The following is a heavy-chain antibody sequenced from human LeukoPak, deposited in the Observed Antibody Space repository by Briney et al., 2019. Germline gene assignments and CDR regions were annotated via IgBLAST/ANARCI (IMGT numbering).Heavy chain of an antibody. Sequence: SETLSLTCTVSGGSISSYYWSWIRQPPGKGLEWIGYIYYSGSTNYNPSLKSRVTISVDTSKNQFSLKLSSVTAADTAVYYCARAPPLGDAFDVWGQGTMVTVSS. CDR3: ARAPPLGDAFDV. CDR1: GGSISSYY. V-gene: IGHV4-59*01. CDR2: IYYSGST. D-gene: IGHD3-16*01. J-gene: IGHJ3*01.